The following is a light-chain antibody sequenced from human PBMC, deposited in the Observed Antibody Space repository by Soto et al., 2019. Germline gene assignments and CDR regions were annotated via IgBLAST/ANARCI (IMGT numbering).Light chain of an antibody. CDR2: DAF. CDR1: QSVSNY. Sequence: EIGLTQSPVTLSLFPGARATLSCRASQSVSNYLAWYQQKPGQAPRLLIYDAFKRATGIPDRFSGSGSGTDFTLTISSLEPEDFAVYFCQQRSNWPLYTFGQGTKLEIK. CDR3: QQRSNWPLYT. V-gene: IGKV3-11*01. J-gene: IGKJ2*01.